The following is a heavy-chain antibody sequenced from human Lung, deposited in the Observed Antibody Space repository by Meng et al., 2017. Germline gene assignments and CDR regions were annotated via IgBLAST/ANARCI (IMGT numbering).Heavy chain of an antibody. Sequence: LQESGAGQVKASGTRALRCAVSGGSITSSTWWSWVRQSPGKGLEWFGGILHSGSTNYNPPLESRVTISVDKSKNQFTLKVYSVTEADTATYYCARFDISSSGRGDYWGQGILVTVSS. V-gene: IGHV4-4*02. CDR2: ILHSGST. CDR1: GGSITSSTW. D-gene: IGHD1-26*01. J-gene: IGHJ4*02. CDR3: ARFDISSSGRGDY.